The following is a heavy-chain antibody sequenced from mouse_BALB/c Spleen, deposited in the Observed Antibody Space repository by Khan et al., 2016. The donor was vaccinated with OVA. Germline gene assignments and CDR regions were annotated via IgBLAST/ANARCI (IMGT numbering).Heavy chain of an antibody. D-gene: IGHD1-1*01. CDR2: ISTGGHYT. J-gene: IGHJ3*01. CDR3: ARLAYYYDSEGFAY. Sequence: EVQLQESGGDLVGPGGSLKLSCAGSGFTFSTHGMSWVRQTPDKRLEWVATISTGGHYTYYPDSVRGRFTISRDNAKNTLYLQMTSLKSEDTAMFYCARLAYYYDSEGFAYWGQGTLVTVSA. CDR1: GFTFSTHG. V-gene: IGHV5-6*01.